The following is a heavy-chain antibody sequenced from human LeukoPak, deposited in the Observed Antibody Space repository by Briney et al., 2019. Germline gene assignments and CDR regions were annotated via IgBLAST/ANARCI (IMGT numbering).Heavy chain of an antibody. V-gene: IGHV4-34*01. CDR1: GGSFSGYY. Sequence: SETLSLTCAVYGGSFSGYYWSWIRQPPGKGLEWIGEINHRGYTNYNPSLKSRVIISVDTSKNQFSLKLSSVTAADTAVYYCATTTIRLGYWGQGTLVTVSS. J-gene: IGHJ4*02. CDR3: ATTTIRLGY. CDR2: INHRGYT. D-gene: IGHD1-26*01.